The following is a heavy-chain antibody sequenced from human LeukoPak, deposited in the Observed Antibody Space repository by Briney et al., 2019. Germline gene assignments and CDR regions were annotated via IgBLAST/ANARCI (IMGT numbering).Heavy chain of an antibody. CDR2: IYTSGST. V-gene: IGHV4-61*02. Sequence: SETLSLTCTVSGGSISSGSYYWSWIRQPAGKGLEWIGRIYTSGSTNYNPSLKSRVTISVDTSKNQFSLKLSSVTAADTAVYYCARGGYSSSWDPDAFDIWGQGTMVTVSP. CDR1: GGSISSGSYY. D-gene: IGHD6-13*01. CDR3: ARGGYSSSWDPDAFDI. J-gene: IGHJ3*02.